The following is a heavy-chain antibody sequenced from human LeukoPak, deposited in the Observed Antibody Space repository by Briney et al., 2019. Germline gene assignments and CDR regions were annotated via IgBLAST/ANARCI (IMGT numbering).Heavy chain of an antibody. Sequence: ALVKVSCKASGYTFTSYYMHWVRQAPGQGLEWMGIINPSGGSTSYAQKFQGRVTMTRDTSTSTVYMELSSLRSEDTAVYYCARGGHYDILTGYYYRYFDYWGQGTLVTVSS. V-gene: IGHV1-46*01. CDR2: INPSGGST. D-gene: IGHD3-9*01. CDR3: ARGGHYDILTGYYYRYFDY. J-gene: IGHJ4*02. CDR1: GYTFTSYY.